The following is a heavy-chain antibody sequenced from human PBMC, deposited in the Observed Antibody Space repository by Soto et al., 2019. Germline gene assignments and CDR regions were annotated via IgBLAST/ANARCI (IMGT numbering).Heavy chain of an antibody. CDR3: AKGAAVRIDF. Sequence: GGSLRLSCAASGFTFSSYGMHLVRQAPGKGLEWVAIISYDGSNKYYADSVKGRFTVSRDNSKNTLYLQVNSLRAEDTAVYYCAKGAAVRIDFWGQGTLVTVSS. CDR2: ISYDGSNK. CDR1: GFTFSSYG. V-gene: IGHV3-30*18. J-gene: IGHJ4*02. D-gene: IGHD6-13*01.